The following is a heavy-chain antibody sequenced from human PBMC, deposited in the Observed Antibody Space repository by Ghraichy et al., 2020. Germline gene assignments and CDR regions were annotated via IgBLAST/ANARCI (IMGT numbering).Heavy chain of an antibody. CDR2: ISGSGGST. V-gene: IGHV3-23*01. D-gene: IGHD1-26*01. CDR3: AKGGNGPAGGSYPYYFDY. J-gene: IGHJ4*02. CDR1: GFTFSSYA. Sequence: GGSLRLSCAASGFTFSSYAMSWVRQAPGKGLEWVSAISGSGGSTYYADSVKGRFTISRDNSKNTLYLQMNSLRAEDTAVYYCAKGGNGPAGGSYPYYFDYWGQGTLVTVSS.